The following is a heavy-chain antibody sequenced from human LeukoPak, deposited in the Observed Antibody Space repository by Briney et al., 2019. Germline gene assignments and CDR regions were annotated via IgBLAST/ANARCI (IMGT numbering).Heavy chain of an antibody. CDR2: IYYSGST. V-gene: IGHV4-59*11. CDR3: ARSPLGTAHYFDS. J-gene: IGHJ4*02. Sequence: SETLSLTCTVSGGSISSHYWSWIRQPPGKGLEWIGYIYYSGSTNYNPSLKSRVTISVDTSKNQFSLKLSSVTAADTAVYYCARSPLGTAHYFDSWGQGTLVTVSS. CDR1: GGSISSHY.